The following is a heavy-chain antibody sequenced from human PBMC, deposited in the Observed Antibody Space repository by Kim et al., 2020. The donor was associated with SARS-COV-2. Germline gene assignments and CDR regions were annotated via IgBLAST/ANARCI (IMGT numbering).Heavy chain of an antibody. Sequence: SETLSLTCTVSGGSISSSSYYWGWIRQPPGKGLEWIGSIYYSGSTYYNPSLKTRVTISVDTSKNQFSLKLSSVTAADTAVYYCARHSRRCYDSDAFNIWGQGTMVTVSS. D-gene: IGHD5-12*01. V-gene: IGHV4-39*01. CDR1: GGSISSSSYY. CDR3: ARHSRRCYDSDAFNI. J-gene: IGHJ3*02. CDR2: IYYSGST.